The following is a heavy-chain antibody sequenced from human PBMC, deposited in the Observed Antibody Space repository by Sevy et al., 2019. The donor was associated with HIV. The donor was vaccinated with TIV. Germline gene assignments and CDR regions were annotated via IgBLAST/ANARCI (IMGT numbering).Heavy chain of an antibody. V-gene: IGHV3-30*18. D-gene: IGHD2-15*01. CDR2: ISYDGSNK. CDR3: AKDVRVVAATRTGY. CDR1: GFTFSSYG. Sequence: GGSLRLSCAASGFTFSSYGMHWVRQAPGKGLEWVAVISYDGSNKYYADSVKGRFTISRDNSKNTLYLQMNSLRAEDTAVYYCAKDVRVVAATRTGYWGQGTLVTVSS. J-gene: IGHJ4*02.